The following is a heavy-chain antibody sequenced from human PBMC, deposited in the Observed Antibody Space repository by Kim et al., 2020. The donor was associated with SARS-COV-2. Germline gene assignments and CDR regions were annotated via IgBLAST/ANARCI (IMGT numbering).Heavy chain of an antibody. Sequence: GGSLRLSCAASGFTFSSYWMSWVRQAPGKGLEWVANIKQDGSEKYYVDSVKGRFTISRDNAKNSLYLQMNSLRAEDTAVYYCASGSGWELLTPPGDFDLWGRGTLVTVSS. D-gene: IGHD1-26*01. V-gene: IGHV3-7*01. CDR2: IKQDGSEK. CDR3: ASGSGWELLTPPGDFDL. J-gene: IGHJ2*01. CDR1: GFTFSSYW.